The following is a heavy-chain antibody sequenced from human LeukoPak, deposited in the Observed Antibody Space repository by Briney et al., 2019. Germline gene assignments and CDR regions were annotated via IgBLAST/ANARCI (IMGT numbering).Heavy chain of an antibody. Sequence: GGSLRLSCAASGFTFSSYAMHWVRQAPGKGLEWVAVISYDGSNKYYADSVKGRFTISRDNSKNTLYLQMNSLRAEDTAVYYCAKDRAQYGDYDYFDYWGQGTLVTVSS. CDR3: AKDRAQYGDYDYFDY. J-gene: IGHJ4*02. CDR1: GFTFSSYA. CDR2: ISYDGSNK. D-gene: IGHD4-17*01. V-gene: IGHV3-30-3*01.